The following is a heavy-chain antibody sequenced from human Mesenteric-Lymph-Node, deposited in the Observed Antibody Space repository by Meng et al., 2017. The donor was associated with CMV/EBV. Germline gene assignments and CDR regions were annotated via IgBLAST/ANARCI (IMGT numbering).Heavy chain of an antibody. D-gene: IGHD5-12*01. CDR3: ARGYSGYDFRDAFDI. V-gene: IGHV3-66*02. J-gene: IGHJ3*02. CDR1: GFTVSSNY. CDR2: IYSGGST. Sequence: GGSLRLSCAASGFTVSSNYMSWVRQAPGKGLEWVSVIYSGGSTYYADSVKGRFTISRDNSKNTLYLQMNSLRAEDTAVYYCARGYSGYDFRDAFDIWGQGTMVTVSS.